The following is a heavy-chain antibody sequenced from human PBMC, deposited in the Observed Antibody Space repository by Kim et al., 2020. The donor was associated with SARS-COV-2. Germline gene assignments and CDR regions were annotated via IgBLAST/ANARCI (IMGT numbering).Heavy chain of an antibody. J-gene: IGHJ4*02. D-gene: IGHD3-10*01. V-gene: IGHV3-48*03. CDR1: GFTFSSYE. CDR2: ISSSGSTI. Sequence: GGSLRLSCAASGFTFSSYEMNWVRQAPGKGLEWVSYISSSGSTIYYADSVKGRFTISRDNAKNSLYLQMNSLRAEDTAVYYCAGADITMVRGFDYWGQGTLVTVSS. CDR3: AGADITMVRGFDY.